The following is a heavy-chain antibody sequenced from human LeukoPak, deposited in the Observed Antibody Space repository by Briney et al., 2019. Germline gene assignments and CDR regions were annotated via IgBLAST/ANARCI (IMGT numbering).Heavy chain of an antibody. J-gene: IGHJ3*02. CDR1: GFTFSSHW. V-gene: IGHV3-7*01. CDR2: INQDGSER. CDR3: ARDSEYSSSFAFDI. Sequence: GGSLRLSCADSGFTFSSHWMTWVRQAPGRGLEGVADINQDGSERYYVDSVKGRFTISRDNAKNSLYLQMNSLRAEDTAVYYCARDSEYSSSFAFDIWGEGTMVAVSS. D-gene: IGHD6-13*01.